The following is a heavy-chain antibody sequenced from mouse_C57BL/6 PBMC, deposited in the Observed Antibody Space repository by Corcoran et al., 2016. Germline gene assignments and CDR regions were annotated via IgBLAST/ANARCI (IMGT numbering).Heavy chain of an antibody. Sequence: QVQLQQSGAELVKPGASVKISCKASGYAFSSYWMNWVKQRPGKGLEWIGQIYPGDGDTNYNGKFKGKATLTADKSSSTAYMQLSSLTSEDSAVYFCASSVQPYYYAMDYWGQGTSVTVSS. J-gene: IGHJ4*01. D-gene: IGHD6-1*01. CDR3: ASSVQPYYYAMDY. V-gene: IGHV1-80*01. CDR2: IYPGDGDT. CDR1: GYAFSSYW.